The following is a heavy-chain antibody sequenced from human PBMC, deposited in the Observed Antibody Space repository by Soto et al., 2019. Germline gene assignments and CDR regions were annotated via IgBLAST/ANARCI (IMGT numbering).Heavy chain of an antibody. CDR2: INPSGGST. D-gene: IGHD6-6*01. CDR1: GYTFTSYY. Sequence: QVQLVQSGAEVKKPGASVKVSCKASGYTFTSYYMHWVRQAPGQGLEWMGIINPSGGSTSYAQKFQGRVTMTRDTSTSTGYMELSSLRSEDTAVYYCARSAARPGWFDPWGQGTLVTVSS. J-gene: IGHJ5*02. CDR3: ARSAARPGWFDP. V-gene: IGHV1-46*01.